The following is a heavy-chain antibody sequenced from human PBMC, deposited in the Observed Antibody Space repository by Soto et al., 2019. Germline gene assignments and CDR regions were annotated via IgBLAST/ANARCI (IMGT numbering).Heavy chain of an antibody. CDR1: GSTFRSYA. J-gene: IGHJ4*02. D-gene: IGHD6-13*01. CDR2: ISGSGGST. Sequence: EVQLLESGGGLVQPGGSLRLSCAASGSTFRSYAMRWVRQAPVKGLVWVSGISGSGGSTCYAESVKGRVTIYRHNSKHTRDLQVNSLRAEYTAVYYCTKQPASSSWYYYFDHWGQGTLVTVSS. CDR3: TKQPASSSWYYYFDH. V-gene: IGHV3-23*01.